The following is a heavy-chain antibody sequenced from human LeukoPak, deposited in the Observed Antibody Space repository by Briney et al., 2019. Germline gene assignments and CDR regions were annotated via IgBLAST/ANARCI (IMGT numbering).Heavy chain of an antibody. CDR1: GYTFSGYY. CDR2: INPDSGGT. D-gene: IGHD6-13*01. CDR3: ARDLPYSSSWESIDY. V-gene: IGHV1-2*02. J-gene: IGHJ4*02. Sequence: ASVKVSCKASGYTFSGYYMHWVRQAPGQGLEWMGWINPDSGGTNYGQNFQGRVTMTRDTAINTAYMELSRLRSDDTAVYYCARDLPYSSSWESIDYWGQGTLVTVSS.